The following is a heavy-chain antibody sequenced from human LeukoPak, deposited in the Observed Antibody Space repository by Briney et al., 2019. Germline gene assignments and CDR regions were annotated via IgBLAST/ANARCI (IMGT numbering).Heavy chain of an antibody. D-gene: IGHD4-11*01. CDR2: ISSSGSSI. Sequence: GGSLRLSCAASGFTFSDYEMNWVRQAPGKGLEWVSYISSSGSSIYYADSVRGRFTISRDNAKNSLYLQMNSLRAEDTAVYYCAREGLQYCFDYWGQGTPVTVSS. V-gene: IGHV3-48*03. CDR1: GFTFSDYE. J-gene: IGHJ4*02. CDR3: AREGLQYCFDY.